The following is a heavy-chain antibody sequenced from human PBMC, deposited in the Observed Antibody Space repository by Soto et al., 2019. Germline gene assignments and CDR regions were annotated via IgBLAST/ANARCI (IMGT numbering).Heavy chain of an antibody. D-gene: IGHD3-10*01. CDR1: GFIFSNYV. V-gene: IGHV3-23*01. Sequence: EVQLLESGGGLVQPGGSLRLSCAASGFIFSNYVMTWVRQRPGKGLEWVSTISGSGRDTYYADSLKGRFTISRDSPKNTLYLQINTLRAEDTAIYYCAKDGDYHGSGSFLDYWGQGTLVTVSS. CDR2: ISGSGRDT. CDR3: AKDGDYHGSGSFLDY. J-gene: IGHJ4*02.